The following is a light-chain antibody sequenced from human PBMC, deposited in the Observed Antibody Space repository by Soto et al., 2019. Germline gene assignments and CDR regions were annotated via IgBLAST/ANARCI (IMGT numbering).Light chain of an antibody. CDR2: LNSDGSH. J-gene: IGLJ2*01. CDR3: QTWGTGV. V-gene: IGLV4-69*01. CDR1: SGHSSYA. Sequence: QPVLTQSPSASASLGASVKLTCTLSSGHSSYAIAWHQQQPEKGPRYLMKLNSDGSHSKGDGIPDRFSGSSSRAERYLTISSLQSEDEADYYCQTWGTGVFGGGTKLTVL.